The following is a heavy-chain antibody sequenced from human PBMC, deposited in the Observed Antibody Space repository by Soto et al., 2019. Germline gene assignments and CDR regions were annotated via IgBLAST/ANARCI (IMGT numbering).Heavy chain of an antibody. CDR1: GGTFSSYA. CDR2: IIPIFGTA. D-gene: IGHD1-26*01. Sequence: QVQLVQSGAEVKKPGSSVKVSCKASGGTFSSYAISWVRQAPGQGLEWMGGIIPIFGTANYAQKFQGRVTITADESTSTAYMELSSLRSEDTAVYYCARDRIVGATYYYGMDVWGQGTTVTVSS. V-gene: IGHV1-69*12. CDR3: ARDRIVGATYYYGMDV. J-gene: IGHJ6*02.